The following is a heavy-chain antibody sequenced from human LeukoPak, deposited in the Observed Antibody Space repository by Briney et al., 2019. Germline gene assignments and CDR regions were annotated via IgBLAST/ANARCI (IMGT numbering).Heavy chain of an antibody. CDR1: DGSISSYY. CDR3: ATSNWGRWGFDY. V-gene: IGHV4-59*01. D-gene: IGHD7-27*01. Sequence: SETLSPTCTVSDGSISSYYWNWIRQPPGKGLEWIGYINYSGTTNYNPSLKSRVTISVDTSKNQFSLKMSSVTAADTAVYYCATSNWGRWGFDYWGQGTRVTVSS. CDR2: INYSGTT. J-gene: IGHJ4*02.